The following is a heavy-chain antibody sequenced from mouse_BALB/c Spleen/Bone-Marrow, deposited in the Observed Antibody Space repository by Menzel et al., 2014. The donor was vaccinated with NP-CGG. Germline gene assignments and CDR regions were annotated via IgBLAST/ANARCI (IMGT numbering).Heavy chain of an antibody. V-gene: IGHV1S127*01. CDR1: GYTFTSYW. CDR2: IDPSDSYT. Sequence: QVQLKQSGAELVKPGASVKMSCKASGYTFTSYWMHWVKQRPGQGLEWIGVIDPSDSYTSYNQKFKGKATLTVDTSSSTAYIQLSSLTSEDSAVYYRTRGEVQAMDYWGQGTSVTVSS. D-gene: IGHD2-14*01. J-gene: IGHJ4*01. CDR3: TRGEVQAMDY.